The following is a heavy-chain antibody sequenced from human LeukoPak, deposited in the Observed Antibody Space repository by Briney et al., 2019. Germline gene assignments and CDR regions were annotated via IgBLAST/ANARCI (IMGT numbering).Heavy chain of an antibody. Sequence: SETLSLTCAVSGYSISSGYYWGWIRQPPGKGLGGIGSIYHSGSTFYNPSLKTRVTLSAETTKNQSALTLSSVTAADTAVYYCARPQGATAMVAFDIWGQGTMVTVSS. CDR2: IYHSGST. CDR1: GYSISSGYY. CDR3: ARPQGATAMVAFDI. V-gene: IGHV4-38-2*01. J-gene: IGHJ3*02. D-gene: IGHD2-2*01.